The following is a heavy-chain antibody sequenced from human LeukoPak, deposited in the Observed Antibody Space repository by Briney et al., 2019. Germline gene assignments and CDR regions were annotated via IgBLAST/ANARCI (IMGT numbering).Heavy chain of an antibody. CDR2: INEDESEK. V-gene: IGHV3-7*01. J-gene: IGHJ4*02. Sequence: PGGSLRLSCLASGITSNNYWMAWVRQAPGKGLEWMANINEDESEKYYVDSVRGRFTISRDNAKNSLYLHMNNLRAEDTAAYFCARGLFYFDSWGQGTLVTVSS. CDR1: GITSNNYW. CDR3: ARGLFYFDS.